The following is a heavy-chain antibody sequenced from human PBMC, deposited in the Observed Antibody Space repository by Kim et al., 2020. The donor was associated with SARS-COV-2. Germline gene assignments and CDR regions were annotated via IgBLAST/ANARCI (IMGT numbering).Heavy chain of an antibody. V-gene: IGHV4-34*01. CDR1: GGSFSGYY. D-gene: IGHD4-17*01. Sequence: SETLSLTCAVYGGSFSGYYWSWIRQPPGKGLEWIGEINHSGSTNYNPSLKSRVTISVDTSKNQFSLKLSSVTAADTAVYYCARGKDYGDYVARTGYYYGMDVWGQGTTVTVSS. J-gene: IGHJ6*02. CDR2: INHSGST. CDR3: ARGKDYGDYVARTGYYYGMDV.